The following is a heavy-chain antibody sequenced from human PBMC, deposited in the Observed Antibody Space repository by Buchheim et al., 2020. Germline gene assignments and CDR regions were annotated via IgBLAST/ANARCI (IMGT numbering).Heavy chain of an antibody. Sequence: EVQLVESGGGLVQPGGSLRLFCAASGFTFSSYWMSWVRQAPGKGLEWVANIKQDGSEKYYVDSVKGRFTISRDNAKNSLYLQMNSLRAEDTAVYYCARGTPPRYDSSGYYYFWGQGTL. CDR1: GFTFSSYW. CDR3: ARGTPPRYDSSGYYYF. CDR2: IKQDGSEK. V-gene: IGHV3-7*01. J-gene: IGHJ4*02. D-gene: IGHD3-22*01.